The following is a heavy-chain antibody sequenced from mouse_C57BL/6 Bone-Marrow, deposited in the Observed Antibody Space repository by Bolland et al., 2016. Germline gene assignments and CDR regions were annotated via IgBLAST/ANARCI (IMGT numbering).Heavy chain of an antibody. J-gene: IGHJ4*01. Sequence: YNQKFKGKATLTVDQSSSTAYMQLNSLTSEDSAVYYCARDYYGIYAMDYWGQGTS. CDR3: ARDYYGIYAMDY. D-gene: IGHD1-1*01. V-gene: IGHV1-39*01.